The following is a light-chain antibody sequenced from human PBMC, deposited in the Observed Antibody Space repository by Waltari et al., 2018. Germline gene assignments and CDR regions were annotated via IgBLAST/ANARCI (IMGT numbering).Light chain of an antibody. CDR3: CSWSTSGSWM. V-gene: IGLV2-23*01. CDR1: SSDVGSFKL. Sequence: QSALIQPASVSGSPGQSITISCTGTSSDVGSFKLVSWYQQHPGKAPTVVVYGGNKRPPGVSARFSGSKSGNPASLTISALQADDEADYYCCSWSTSGSWMFGGGTKVTVL. J-gene: IGLJ3*02. CDR2: GGN.